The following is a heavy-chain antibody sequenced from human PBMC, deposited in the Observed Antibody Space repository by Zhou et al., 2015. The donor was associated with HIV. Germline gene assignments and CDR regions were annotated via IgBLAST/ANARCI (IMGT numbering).Heavy chain of an antibody. J-gene: IGHJ4*02. D-gene: IGHD3-3*01. V-gene: IGHV3-7*01. Sequence: EVQLVESGGGLVQPGGSLRLSCVASGFTFSSYWMSWVRQAPGKGLEWVANIKQDGSEKYYVDSVKGRFTISRDNAKNSLYLQMNSLRAEDTAVYYCARVRLWSWFFLDYWGQGTLVTVSS. CDR1: GFTFSSYW. CDR3: ARVRLWSWFFLDY. CDR2: IKQDGSEK.